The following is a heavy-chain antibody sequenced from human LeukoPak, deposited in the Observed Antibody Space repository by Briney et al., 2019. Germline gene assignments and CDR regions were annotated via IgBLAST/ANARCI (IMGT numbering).Heavy chain of an antibody. CDR2: INPNSGGT. V-gene: IGHV1-2*02. CDR1: GYTFTAYY. D-gene: IGHD3-22*01. Sequence: ASVKVSCKASGYTFTAYYMHWVRQAPGQGLQWMGCINPNSGGTNYAQKFQGRVTMTRDTSISTAYMKLSRLRSDDTAVYYCARDYYDSSGFGAFDIWGQGTMVTVSS. CDR3: ARDYYDSSGFGAFDI. J-gene: IGHJ3*02.